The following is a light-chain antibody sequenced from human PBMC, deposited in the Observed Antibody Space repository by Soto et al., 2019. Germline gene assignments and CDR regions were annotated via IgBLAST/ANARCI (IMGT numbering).Light chain of an antibody. Sequence: EIQMTQSPSTLSASVGDRVTITCRASQTISTWLAWYQQKPGKAPELLIYDASTLESGVPSRFSGSGSGTEFSLTISSLQPDDFATFYCQQYSIFSRTFCQGTKVDIK. CDR1: QTISTW. V-gene: IGKV1-5*01. CDR2: DAS. CDR3: QQYSIFSRT. J-gene: IGKJ1*01.